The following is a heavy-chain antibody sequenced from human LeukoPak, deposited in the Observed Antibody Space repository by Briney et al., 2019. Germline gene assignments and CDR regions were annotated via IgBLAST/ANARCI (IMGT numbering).Heavy chain of an antibody. CDR3: AKEIGAAAGRGFDY. D-gene: IGHD6-13*01. J-gene: IGHJ4*02. V-gene: IGHV3-21*01. CDR1: GFTFSSYS. CDR2: ISSSSSYI. Sequence: GGSLRLSCAASGFTFSSYSMNWVRQAPGKGLEWVSSISSSSSYIYYADSVKGRFTISRDNSKNTLYLQMNSLRPEDTAVYYCAKEIGAAAGRGFDYWGQGTLVTVSS.